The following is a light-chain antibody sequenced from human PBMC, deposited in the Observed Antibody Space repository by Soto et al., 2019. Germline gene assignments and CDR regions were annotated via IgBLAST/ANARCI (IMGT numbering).Light chain of an antibody. J-gene: IGLJ3*02. CDR1: SSDVGGYNY. V-gene: IGLV2-14*01. CDR3: SSYTSSSTPWV. CDR2: EVS. Sequence: QSALTQPASVSGSPGQSITISCTGTSSDVGGYNYVSWYQQHPGKAPKLMIYEVSNRPSGVSNRFSGSKSGNTASLTISGLQAEDEADYHCSSYTSSSTPWVFGGWTKLTVL.